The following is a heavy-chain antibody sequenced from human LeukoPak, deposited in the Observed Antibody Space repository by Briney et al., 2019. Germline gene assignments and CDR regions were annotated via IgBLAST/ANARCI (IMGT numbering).Heavy chain of an antibody. CDR1: GGSISSGGYY. Sequence: PSETLSLTCTVSGGSISSGGYYWSWIRQHPGKGLEWIGYIYYSGSTYYNPSLKSRVTISVDTSKNQFSLKLSSVTAADTAVYYCARDHPRYYMDVWGKGTTVTVSS. J-gene: IGHJ6*03. CDR3: ARDHPRYYMDV. CDR2: IYYSGST. V-gene: IGHV4-31*03.